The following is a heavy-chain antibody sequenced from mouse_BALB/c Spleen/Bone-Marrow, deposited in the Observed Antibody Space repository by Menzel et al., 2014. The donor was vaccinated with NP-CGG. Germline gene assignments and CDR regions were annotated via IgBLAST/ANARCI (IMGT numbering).Heavy chain of an antibody. CDR2: ISNGGGST. CDR1: GFTFSSYT. V-gene: IGHV5-12-2*01. CDR3: ARHVGNPYAMDY. D-gene: IGHD3-1*01. Sequence: DVKLVESGGGLVQPGGSLKLSCAASGFTFSSYTMSWVRQTPEKRLEWVAYISNGGGSTYYPDTVKGRFTISRDNAKNTLYLQISSLKSEDTAMYYCARHVGNPYAMDYWGQGTPVTVSS. J-gene: IGHJ4*01.